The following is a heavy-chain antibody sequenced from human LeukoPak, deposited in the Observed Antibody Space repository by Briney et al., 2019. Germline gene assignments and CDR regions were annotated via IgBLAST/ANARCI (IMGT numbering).Heavy chain of an antibody. V-gene: IGHV3-23*01. Sequence: GGSLRLSCAASGFTFSSYAMNWVRQAPGKGLEWVSAISGSGGSTYYAGSVKGRFTISRDNSKNTLYLQMNSLRVEDTAVYYCARGDIVATTNLFDYWGQGTLVTVSS. CDR1: GFTFSSYA. J-gene: IGHJ4*02. CDR2: ISGSGGST. D-gene: IGHD5-12*01. CDR3: ARGDIVATTNLFDY.